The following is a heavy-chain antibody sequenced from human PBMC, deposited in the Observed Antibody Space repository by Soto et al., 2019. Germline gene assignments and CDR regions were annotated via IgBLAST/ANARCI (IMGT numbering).Heavy chain of an antibody. CDR3: ARRRSGSYYRNPIDY. V-gene: IGHV1-8*01. CDR1: GYTFTSYD. CDR2: MNPNSGNT. J-gene: IGHJ4*02. D-gene: IGHD1-26*01. Sequence: ASVNVSCKASGYTFTSYDINWVRQATGQGLEWMGWMNPNSGNTGYAQKFQGRVTMTRNTSISTAYMELSSLRSEDTAVYYCARRRSGSYYRNPIDYWGQGTLVTVSS.